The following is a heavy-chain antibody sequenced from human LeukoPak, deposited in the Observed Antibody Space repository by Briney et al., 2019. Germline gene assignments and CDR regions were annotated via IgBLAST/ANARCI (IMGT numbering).Heavy chain of an antibody. D-gene: IGHD3-22*01. CDR1: GFTSSSNG. CDR3: ARDLYYYDSSGEY. J-gene: IGHJ4*02. V-gene: IGHV3-33*01. Sequence: GGSLRLSCAASGFTSSSNGMHWVRQAPGKGLEWVAVIWYDGSNKYYADSVKGRFTISRDNSKNTLYLQMNSLRAEDTAVYYCARDLYYYDSSGEYWGQGTLVTVSS. CDR2: IWYDGSNK.